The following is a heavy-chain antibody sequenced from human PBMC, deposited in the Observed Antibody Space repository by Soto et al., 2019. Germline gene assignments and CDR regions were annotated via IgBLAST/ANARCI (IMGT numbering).Heavy chain of an antibody. D-gene: IGHD2-2*01. V-gene: IGHV4-39*01. CDR1: GGSISSSSYY. CDR2: IYYSGST. J-gene: IGHJ6*02. Sequence: QLQLQESGPGLVKPSETLSLTCTVSGGSISSSSYYWGWIRQPPGKGLEWIGSIYYSGSTYYNPSLKSRVTISVDTSKNQFSLKLSSVTAADTAVYYCASHARPGYCISTSCPPHYYYHSGMDVWGQGTTVTVSS. CDR3: ASHARPGYCISTSCPPHYYYHSGMDV.